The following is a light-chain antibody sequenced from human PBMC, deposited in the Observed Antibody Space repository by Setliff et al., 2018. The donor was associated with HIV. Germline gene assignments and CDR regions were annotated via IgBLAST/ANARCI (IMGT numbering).Light chain of an antibody. CDR1: SSDVGSYNL. J-gene: IGLJ1*01. CDR2: EGN. CDR3: CSFAGSSTSV. V-gene: IGLV2-23*01. Sequence: QSVLTQPASVFGSPGQSITISCTGTSSDVGSYNLVSWYQQHPGKAPKLIIYEGNKRPSGVSTRFSGSKSGNTASLTISGLQAEDEADYYCCSFAGSSTSVFGTGTKVTVL.